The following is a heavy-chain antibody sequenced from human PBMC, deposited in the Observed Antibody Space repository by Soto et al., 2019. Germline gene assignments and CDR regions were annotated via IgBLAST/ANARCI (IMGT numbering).Heavy chain of an antibody. Sequence: QVQLVESGGGVVQPGRSLRLSCAASGFTFSHYAMHWVRQAPGKGLEGVALMSDDGSNEYYADSVKGRFTISRDNSKNTLYLQMSSLRAEDTAVYYCAKDGRHNFDYWGQGTLVTVSS. V-gene: IGHV3-30*18. CDR1: GFTFSHYA. CDR3: AKDGRHNFDY. CDR2: MSDDGSNE. J-gene: IGHJ4*02.